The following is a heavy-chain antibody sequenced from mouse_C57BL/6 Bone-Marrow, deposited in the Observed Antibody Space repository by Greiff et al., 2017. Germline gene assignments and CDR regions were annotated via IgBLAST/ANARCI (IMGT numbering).Heavy chain of an antibody. Sequence: EVQLQQSGAELVRPGASVKLSCTASGFNIKDDYMHWVKQTPEQGLEWIGWIDPENGDTEYASKFQGKATITADTSSNTAYLQLSSLTSEDTAVYYCTTTWFAYWGQGTLVTVSA. J-gene: IGHJ3*01. CDR3: TTTWFAY. CDR1: GFNIKDDY. V-gene: IGHV14-4*01. CDR2: IDPENGDT.